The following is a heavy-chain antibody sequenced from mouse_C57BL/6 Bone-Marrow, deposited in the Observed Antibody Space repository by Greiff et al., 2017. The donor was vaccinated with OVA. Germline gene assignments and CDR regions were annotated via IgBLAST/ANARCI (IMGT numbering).Heavy chain of an antibody. Sequence: QLQQSGPELVKPGASVKIPCNASGYTFTDYNMDWVKQSHGKSLECIGDINPNNGGTIYNQKFKGKATLTVDKSSSTAYMELRSLTSEDTAVYYCARYPLTTEYFDVWGTGTTVTVSS. J-gene: IGHJ1*03. V-gene: IGHV1-18*01. D-gene: IGHD1-1*01. CDR1: GYTFTDYN. CDR2: INPNNGGT. CDR3: ARYPLTTEYFDV.